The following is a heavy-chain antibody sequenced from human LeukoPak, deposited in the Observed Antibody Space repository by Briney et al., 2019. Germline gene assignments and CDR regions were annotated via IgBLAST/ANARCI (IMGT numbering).Heavy chain of an antibody. J-gene: IGHJ4*02. Sequence: ASVKVSCKASGGTFSSYAISWVRQAPGQGLEWMGGIIPIFGTANYAQKFQGRVTITADESTSTAYMELSSLRSEDTAVYYCARGPRDGYNAMPFDYWGQGTLVTVSS. CDR3: ARGPRDGYNAMPFDY. CDR1: GGTFSSYA. D-gene: IGHD5-24*01. V-gene: IGHV1-69*13. CDR2: IIPIFGTA.